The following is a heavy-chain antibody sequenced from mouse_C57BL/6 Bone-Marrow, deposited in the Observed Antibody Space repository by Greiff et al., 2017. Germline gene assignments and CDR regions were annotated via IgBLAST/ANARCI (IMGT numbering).Heavy chain of an antibody. V-gene: IGHV1-59*01. CDR2: IDPSDSYT. J-gene: IGHJ2*01. CDR1: GYTFTSYW. CDR3: SREIDYGSSFDY. D-gene: IGHD1-1*01. Sequence: QVQLQQPGAELVRPGTSVKLSCKASGYTFTSYWMHWVKQRPGQGLEWIGVIDPSDSYTNYNQKFKGKATLTVDTSSSTAYMQLSSRTSEDSAVYYYSREIDYGSSFDYWGQGTTLTVSS.